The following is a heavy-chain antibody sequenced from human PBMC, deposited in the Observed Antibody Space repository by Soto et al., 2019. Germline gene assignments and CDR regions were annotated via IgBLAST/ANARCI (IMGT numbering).Heavy chain of an antibody. J-gene: IGHJ5*02. CDR1: GGTFSTYP. V-gene: IGHV1-69*01. CDR2: IIPLFGTT. D-gene: IGHD6-13*01. Sequence: QVQLVQSGAEMRMPGSSVKVSCKASGGTFSTYPINWVRQAPGQGLEWMGGIIPLFGTTNYAQKFKGRVTITADESTSTSYMELSSLRAEDAAVYYCARGATHGSSWYFWFAHWGHGTMVT. CDR3: ARGATHGSSWYFWFAH.